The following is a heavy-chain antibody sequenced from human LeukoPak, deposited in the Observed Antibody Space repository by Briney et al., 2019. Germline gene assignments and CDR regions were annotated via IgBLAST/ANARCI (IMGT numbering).Heavy chain of an antibody. CDR2: ISGSGGST. V-gene: IGHV3-23*01. D-gene: IGHD3-22*01. J-gene: IGHJ3*02. Sequence: GGSLRLSCAVSGFTFSSYAMTWVRQAPGKGLEWVSAISGSGGSTYYADSVKGRFTNSRDNAKNTLYLQMNSLRAEDTAVYYCARNSGYYAFDIWGQGTMVTVSP. CDR3: ARNSGYYAFDI. CDR1: GFTFSSYA.